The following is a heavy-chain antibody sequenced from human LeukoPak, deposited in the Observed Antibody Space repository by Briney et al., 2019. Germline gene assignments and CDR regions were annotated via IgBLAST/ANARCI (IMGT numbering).Heavy chain of an antibody. Sequence: KPSEALSLTCTVSSGSITSGSHYWGWIRQPPGKGLEWIGSIFYSGSTYYNLSLKSRVTMSVDTSKNQFSLKLTSVTAADTAVYYCARAPYSTRLYYMDVGGKGTTVTVSS. CDR3: ARAPYSTRLYYMDV. V-gene: IGHV4-39*07. J-gene: IGHJ6*03. D-gene: IGHD6-13*01. CDR1: SGSITSGSHY. CDR2: IFYSGST.